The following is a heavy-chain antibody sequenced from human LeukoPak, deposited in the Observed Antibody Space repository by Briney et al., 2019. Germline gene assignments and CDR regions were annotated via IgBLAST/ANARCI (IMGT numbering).Heavy chain of an antibody. D-gene: IGHD1-26*01. Sequence: SETLSLTCTVSGGSISSGGYYWSWIRQHPGKGLEWIGYIYYSGSTYYNPSLKSRVTISVDTSKNQFSLKLSSVTAADTAVYFCARMTVGLYFDSWGQGILVAVSS. CDR2: IYYSGST. V-gene: IGHV4-31*03. CDR1: GGSISSGGYY. J-gene: IGHJ4*02. CDR3: ARMTVGLYFDS.